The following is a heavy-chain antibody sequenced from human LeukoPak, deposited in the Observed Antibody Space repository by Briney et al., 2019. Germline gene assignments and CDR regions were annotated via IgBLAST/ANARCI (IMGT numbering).Heavy chain of an antibody. V-gene: IGHV1-8*01. J-gene: IGHJ4*02. CDR2: MNPNSGNT. CDR3: ARGDILTGYYGFDY. Sequence: ASVKVSCKASGYTFTSYDINWVRQATGQGLEWMGWMNPNSGNTGYAQKLQGRVTMTTDTSTSTAYMELRSLRSDDTAVYYCARGDILTGYYGFDYWGQGTLVTVSS. CDR1: GYTFTSYD. D-gene: IGHD3-9*01.